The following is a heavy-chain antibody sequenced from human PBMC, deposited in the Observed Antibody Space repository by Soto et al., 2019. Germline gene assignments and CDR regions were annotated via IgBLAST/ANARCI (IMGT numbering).Heavy chain of an antibody. CDR1: GFYLSRIA. Sequence: PAKPSSKARGFYLSRIAVRWVQPTREPCLEWMGSVVVGSGNTQYAPKFQERATITEDMSTHVAYMYLGSLTIEDTAVYHCARAEGIGIVVIPAAPPDVWGQGSLVTGSS. V-gene: IGHV1-58*01. CDR3: ARAEGIGIVVIPAAPPDV. J-gene: IGHJ4*02. CDR2: VVVGSGNT. D-gene: IGHD2-2*01.